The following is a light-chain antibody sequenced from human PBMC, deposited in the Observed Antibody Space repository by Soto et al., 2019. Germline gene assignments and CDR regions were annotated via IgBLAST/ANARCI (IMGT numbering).Light chain of an antibody. CDR3: MQGTHWPIT. CDR1: QSLVHSDGIAY. J-gene: IGKJ5*01. Sequence: VMTQSQLSLPVTLGQPASISCSSSQSLVHSDGIAYFSWFQQRPGRSPRRLIYKVSNRDSGVPARFSGSGSGTDFALKISRVEAEDVGVYYCMQGTHWPITFGQGTRLEIK. CDR2: KVS. V-gene: IGKV2-30*02.